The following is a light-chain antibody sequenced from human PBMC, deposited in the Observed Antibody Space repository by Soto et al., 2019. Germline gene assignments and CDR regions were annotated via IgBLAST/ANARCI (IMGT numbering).Light chain of an antibody. CDR1: SSDVGGYNY. CDR2: DVT. Sequence: QSALTQPASVSGSPGQSITISCTGTSSDVGGYNYVSWYQQHPGKAPKLVIYDVTNRPSGVSNRFSCSKSGNTASLTISGLQAEDEADYYCSSYTSSSTYVFGTGTKVTVL. J-gene: IGLJ1*01. V-gene: IGLV2-14*01. CDR3: SSYTSSSTYV.